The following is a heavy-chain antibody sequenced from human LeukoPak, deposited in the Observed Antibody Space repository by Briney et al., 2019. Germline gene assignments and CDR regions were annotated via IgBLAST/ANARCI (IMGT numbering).Heavy chain of an antibody. CDR3: ARDREIVGALYAFDI. CDR1: GFTFSSYS. V-gene: IGHV3-21*04. CDR2: ISSSSSYI. J-gene: IGHJ3*02. D-gene: IGHD1-26*01. Sequence: TGGSLRLSCAASGFTFSSYSMNWVRQAPGKGLEWVSSISSSSSYIYYADSVKGRFTISRDNAKNSLYLQMNSLRAEDTAVYYCARDREIVGALYAFDIWGQGTMVTVSS.